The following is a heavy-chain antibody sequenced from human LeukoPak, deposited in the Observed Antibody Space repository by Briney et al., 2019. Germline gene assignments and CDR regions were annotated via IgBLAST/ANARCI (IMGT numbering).Heavy chain of an antibody. J-gene: IGHJ3*02. V-gene: IGHV3-21*05. CDR2: ISSSSSYT. CDR3: ARSRWELGDAFDI. D-gene: IGHD1-26*01. Sequence: PGGSLRLSCAAPGFTFSDYSMNWVRQAPGKGLEWVSYISSSSSYTNYADSVKGRFTISRDNAKNSLYLQMNSLRAEDTAVYYCARSRWELGDAFDIWGQGTMVTVSS. CDR1: GFTFSDYS.